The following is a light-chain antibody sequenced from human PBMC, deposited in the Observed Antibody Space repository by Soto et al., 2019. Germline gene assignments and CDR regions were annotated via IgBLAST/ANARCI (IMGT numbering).Light chain of an antibody. CDR1: QSINNY. J-gene: IGKJ4*01. V-gene: IGKV1-39*01. CDR3: QQTNSAPVT. Sequence: DIQMTQSPPSLSASVGDRVTITCRASQSINNYLNWYQQKPGKAPKLLIYAASSLQSGVPSRSSGSGSGTEFSLTISSLQPEDFATYLCQQTNSAPVTFGGGTKVEI. CDR2: AAS.